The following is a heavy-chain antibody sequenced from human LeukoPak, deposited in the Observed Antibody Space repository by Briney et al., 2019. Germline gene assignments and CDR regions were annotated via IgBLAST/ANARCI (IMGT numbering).Heavy chain of an antibody. CDR1: GFTFSSYE. Sequence: GGSLRLSCAASGFTFSSYEVNWVRQAPGKGLEWVSYISSSGSTIYYADSVKGRFTISRDNAKNSLYLQMNSLRAEDTAVYYCARAASRRYFDYWGQGTLVTVSS. CDR2: ISSSGSTI. D-gene: IGHD2-2*01. V-gene: IGHV3-48*03. J-gene: IGHJ4*02. CDR3: ARAASRRYFDY.